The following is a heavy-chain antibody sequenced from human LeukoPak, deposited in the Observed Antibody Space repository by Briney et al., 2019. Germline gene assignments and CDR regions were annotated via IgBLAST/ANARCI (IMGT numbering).Heavy chain of an antibody. D-gene: IGHD6-19*01. CDR3: ARGKQQWPGRGNLYFDY. V-gene: IGHV4-4*07. J-gene: IGHJ4*02. CDR2: IYTSGST. Sequence: TSETLSLTCTVSGGSISSYYWSWIRQPAGKGLEWIGRIYTSGSTNYNPSLKSRVTMSVDTSKNQFSLKLSSVTAADTAVYYCARGKQQWPGRGNLYFDYWGQGTLVTVSS. CDR1: GGSISSYY.